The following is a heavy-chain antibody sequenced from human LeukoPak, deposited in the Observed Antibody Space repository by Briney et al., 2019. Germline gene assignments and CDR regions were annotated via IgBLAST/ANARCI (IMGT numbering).Heavy chain of an antibody. CDR3: ARDLGGCSSTSCYGTFDP. Sequence: PGGSLRLSCAASGFTFSSYSMNWVRQAPGKGLEWVSSISSSSSYIYYADSVKGRFTISRDNAKNSLYLQMSSLRAEDTAVYYCARDLGGCSSTSCYGTFDPWGQGTLVTVSS. J-gene: IGHJ5*02. CDR2: ISSSSSYI. CDR1: GFTFSSYS. D-gene: IGHD2-2*01. V-gene: IGHV3-21*01.